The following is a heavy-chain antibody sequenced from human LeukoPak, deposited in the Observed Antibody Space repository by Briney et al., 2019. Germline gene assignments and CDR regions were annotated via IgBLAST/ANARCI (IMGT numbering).Heavy chain of an antibody. Sequence: PLASVKVSCKASGGTFSSYVISWVRQAPGQGLEWMGGIIPIFGTANYAQKFQGRVTITADESTSTAYMELSSLRSEDTAVYYCARKYCSSTSCYSTPYYYYGMDVWGQGTTVTVSS. CDR1: GGTFSSYV. V-gene: IGHV1-69*13. CDR2: IIPIFGTA. CDR3: ARKYCSSTSCYSTPYYYYGMDV. J-gene: IGHJ6*02. D-gene: IGHD2-2*01.